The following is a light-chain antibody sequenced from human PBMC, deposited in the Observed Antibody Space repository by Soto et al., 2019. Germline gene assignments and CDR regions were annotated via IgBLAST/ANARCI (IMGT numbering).Light chain of an antibody. J-gene: IGKJ1*01. CDR1: QSVPSTY. CDR2: GTS. V-gene: IGKV3-20*01. CDR3: QQFGNSPWT. Sequence: IVLKPPPATLSVSPGEGATLSVRASQSVPSTYFAWYQQKAGQPPRLLISGTSNRATGIPDRFSGSGSGTDFTLTISRLEPEDFAVYFCQQFGNSPWTFGQGTKVDIK.